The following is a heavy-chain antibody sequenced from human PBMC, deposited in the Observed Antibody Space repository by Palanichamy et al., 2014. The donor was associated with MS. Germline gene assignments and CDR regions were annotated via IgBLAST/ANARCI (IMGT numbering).Heavy chain of an antibody. CDR1: GFTFGSYG. J-gene: IGHJ6*02. CDR3: AKDSVGATTAYYYYGMDV. D-gene: IGHD1-26*01. CDR2: ISYDGSNK. V-gene: IGHV3-30*18. Sequence: QVQLVESGGGVVQPGRSLRLSCAASGFTFGSYGMHWVRQAPGKGLEWVAVISYDGSNKYYADSVKGRFTISRDNSKNTLYLQMNSLRAEDTAVYYCAKDSVGATTAYYYYGMDVWGQGTTVTVSS.